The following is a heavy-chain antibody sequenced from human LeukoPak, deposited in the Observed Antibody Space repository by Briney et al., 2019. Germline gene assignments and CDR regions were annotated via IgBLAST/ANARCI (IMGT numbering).Heavy chain of an antibody. Sequence: SETLSLTCTVSGGSISSGSYYWSWIRQPAGKGLEWIGRIYTSGSTNYNPSLKSRVTISVDTSKNQFSLKLSPVTAADTAVYYCARLWFGEVPPLYYYYYMDVWGKGTTVTVSS. CDR1: GGSISSGSYY. CDR2: IYTSGST. V-gene: IGHV4-61*02. D-gene: IGHD3-10*01. CDR3: ARLWFGEVPPLYYYYYMDV. J-gene: IGHJ6*03.